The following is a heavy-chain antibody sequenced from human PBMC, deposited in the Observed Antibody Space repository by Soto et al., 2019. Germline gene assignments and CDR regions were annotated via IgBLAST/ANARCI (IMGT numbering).Heavy chain of an antibody. J-gene: IGHJ5*02. CDR1: GGSISSGGYY. CDR3: ARSGFP. D-gene: IGHD1-26*01. CDR2: IYYSGHT. Sequence: QVQLQESGPGLVKPSQTLSLTCTVSGGSISSGGYYWNWIRQHPGKGLEWIGYIYYSGHTYYNPPLKSRGTISVYTSKNQFSLKLSSVTAADTAVYDCARSGFPWGQGTLVTVSS. V-gene: IGHV4-31*03.